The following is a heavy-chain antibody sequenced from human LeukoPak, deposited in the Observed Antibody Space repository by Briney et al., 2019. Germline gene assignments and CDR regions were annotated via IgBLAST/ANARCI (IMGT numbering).Heavy chain of an antibody. J-gene: IGHJ3*02. CDR2: IIPIFGTA. D-gene: IGHD6-6*01. CDR1: GGTFSSYA. V-gene: IGHV1-69*06. Sequence: SVKVSCKASGGTFSSYAISWVRQAPGQGLEWMGGIIPIFGTANYAQKFQGRVTITADKSTSTVYMELSSLRSEDTAVYYCARSIAARWGAFDIWGQGTMVTVSS. CDR3: ARSIAARWGAFDI.